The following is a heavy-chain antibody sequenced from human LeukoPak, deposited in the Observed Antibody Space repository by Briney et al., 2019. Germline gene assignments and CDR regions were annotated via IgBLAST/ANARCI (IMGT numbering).Heavy chain of an antibody. CDR3: AKYAGLYYSDY. CDR2: IYSGGST. J-gene: IGHJ4*02. Sequence: GGSLRLSCAASGFTVSSNYMSWVRQAPGKGLEWVSVIYSGGSTYYADSVKGRFTISRDNSKNTLYLQMNSLRAGDTAVYYCAKYAGLYYSDYWGQGTLVTVSS. V-gene: IGHV3-53*01. CDR1: GFTVSSNY. D-gene: IGHD2-2*01.